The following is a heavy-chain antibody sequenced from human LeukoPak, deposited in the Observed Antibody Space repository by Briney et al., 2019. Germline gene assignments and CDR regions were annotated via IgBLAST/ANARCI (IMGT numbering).Heavy chain of an antibody. J-gene: IGHJ3*02. V-gene: IGHV3-21*01. CDR2: ISSSSSYI. Sequence: GGSLRLSCAASGFTFSSYSMNWVRQAPGKGLEWASSISSSSSYIYYADSVKGRFTISRDNAKNSLYLQMNSLRAEDTAVYYCARAPRYYDILTGYSMQDAFDIWGQGTMVTVSS. CDR3: ARAPRYYDILTGYSMQDAFDI. D-gene: IGHD3-9*01. CDR1: GFTFSSYS.